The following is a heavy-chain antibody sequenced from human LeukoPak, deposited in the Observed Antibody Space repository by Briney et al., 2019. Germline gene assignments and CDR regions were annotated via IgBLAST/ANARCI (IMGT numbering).Heavy chain of an antibody. J-gene: IGHJ4*02. CDR1: GGSFSGYY. Sequence: PSETLSLTCAVYGGSFSGYYWSWIRQPPGKGLEWIGEINHSGSTNYNPSLRSRVTISVDTSKNQFSLKLSSVTAADTAVYYCARHLSREYGLRWGQGTLVTVSS. V-gene: IGHV4-34*01. CDR2: INHSGST. D-gene: IGHD4/OR15-4a*01. CDR3: ARHLSREYGLR.